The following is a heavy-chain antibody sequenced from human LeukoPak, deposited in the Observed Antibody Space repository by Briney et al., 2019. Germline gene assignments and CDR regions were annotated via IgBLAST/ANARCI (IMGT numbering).Heavy chain of an antibody. V-gene: IGHV1-58*01. CDR2: IVVGSGNT. CDR3: AAFPYYYDSSGHAEFDY. CDR1: GFTFTSSA. D-gene: IGHD3-22*01. J-gene: IGHJ4*02. Sequence: SVKVSCKATGFTFTSSAVQWVRQARGQRLEWIGWIVVGSGNTNYAQKFQERVTITRDMSTSTAYMELSSLRSEDTAAYYCAAFPYYYDSSGHAEFDYWGQGTLVTVSS.